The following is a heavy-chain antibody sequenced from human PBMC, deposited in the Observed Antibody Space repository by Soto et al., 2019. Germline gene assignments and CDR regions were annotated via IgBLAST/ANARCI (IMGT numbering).Heavy chain of an antibody. Sequence: GGSLRLSCAASGFTFSSYAMSWVRQAPGKGLEWVSAISGSGGSTYYADSVKGRFTISRDNSKNTLYLQMNSLRAEDTAVYYCAKAFRDSSGYYYHLEYFQHWGQGTLVTVSS. CDR3: AKAFRDSSGYYYHLEYFQH. D-gene: IGHD3-22*01. CDR2: ISGSGGST. J-gene: IGHJ1*01. V-gene: IGHV3-23*01. CDR1: GFTFSSYA.